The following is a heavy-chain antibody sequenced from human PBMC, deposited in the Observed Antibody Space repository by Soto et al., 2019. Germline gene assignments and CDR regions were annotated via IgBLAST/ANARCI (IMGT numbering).Heavy chain of an antibody. D-gene: IGHD3-10*01. CDR1: GYTFTSYD. Sequence: GASVKVSCKASGYTFTSYDINWVRQATGQGPEWMGWMNPNSGNTGYAQKFQGRVTMTRNTSISTAYMELSSLRSEDTAVYYCARSRYGSGSRYYYYGMDVWGQGTTVTVSS. CDR2: MNPNSGNT. J-gene: IGHJ6*02. CDR3: ARSRYGSGSRYYYYGMDV. V-gene: IGHV1-8*01.